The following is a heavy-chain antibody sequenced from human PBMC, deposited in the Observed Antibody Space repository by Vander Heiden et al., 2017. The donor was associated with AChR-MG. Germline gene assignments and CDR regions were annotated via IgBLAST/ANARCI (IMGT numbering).Heavy chain of an antibody. CDR3: AKDRSAAKLVGYGGGMDV. V-gene: IGHV3-9*01. J-gene: IGHJ6*02. D-gene: IGHD2-8*02. Sequence: EVQLVESGGGLVQPGRSLRLSCAASGFTFDDYAMHWVRQAPGKGLEWVSGISWNSGSIGYADSVKGRFTISRDNAKNSLYLQMNSLRAEDTALYYCAKDRSAAKLVGYGGGMDVWGQGTTVTVSS. CDR1: GFTFDDYA. CDR2: ISWNSGSI.